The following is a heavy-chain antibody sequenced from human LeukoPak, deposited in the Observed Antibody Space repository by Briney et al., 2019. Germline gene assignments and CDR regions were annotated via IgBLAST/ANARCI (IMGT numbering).Heavy chain of an antibody. CDR2: FYPGDADN. D-gene: IGHD2-2*01. CDR1: GYSFTSFW. V-gene: IGHV5-51*01. CDR3: ARGPLATAMIGAGFFDP. J-gene: IGHJ5*02. Sequence: GESLNTSLQGPGYSFTSFWFGGVRKLPGKGLEWIGIFYPGDADNRYRPSFQGQVTISADKSTSSAYLQWSSLKASDTAMYYCARGPLATAMIGAGFFDPWGQGTLVTVSS.